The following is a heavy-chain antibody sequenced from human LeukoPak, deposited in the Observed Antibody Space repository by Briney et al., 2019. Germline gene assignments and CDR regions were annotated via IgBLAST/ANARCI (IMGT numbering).Heavy chain of an antibody. CDR2: IIPIFGTA. V-gene: IGHV1-69*05. CDR1: GGTFSSYA. CDR3: ARTFDY. J-gene: IGHJ4*02. Sequence: PWASVKVSCKASGGTFSSYAISWVRQAPGQGLEWMGGIIPIFGTANYAQKFQGRVTMTTDTSTSTAYMELRSLRSDDTAVYYCARTFDYWGQGTLVTVSS.